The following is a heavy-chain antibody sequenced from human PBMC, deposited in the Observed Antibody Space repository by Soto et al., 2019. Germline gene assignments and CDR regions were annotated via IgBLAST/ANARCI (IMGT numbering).Heavy chain of an antibody. D-gene: IGHD2-21*02. CDR2: INSDGSST. Sequence: GGSLRLSCAASGFTFSSYWMHWVRQAPGKGLVWVSRINSDGSSTSYADSVKGRFTISRDNAKNTLYLQMNSLRAEDTAVYYCARGPPLAYCGGDCYDNWFDPWGQGTLVTVSS. CDR3: ARGPPLAYCGGDCYDNWFDP. J-gene: IGHJ5*02. V-gene: IGHV3-74*01. CDR1: GFTFSSYW.